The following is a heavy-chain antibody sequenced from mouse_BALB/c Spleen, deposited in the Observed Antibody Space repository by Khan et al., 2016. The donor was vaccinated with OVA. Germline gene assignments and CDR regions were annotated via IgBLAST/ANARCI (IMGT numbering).Heavy chain of an antibody. CDR1: GYTFTDYA. Sequence: QVRLQQSGPELVRPGVSVKISCKGSGYTFTDYAMYWVKQSHAKSLEWIGLISTYSGNTNYNQKFKGKATMTVDKSSSKAYMELARLTSEDSAIXYCAKPAYDGYYDYWGQGTTLTVSS. CDR2: ISTYSGNT. V-gene: IGHV1S137*01. CDR3: AKPAYDGYYDY. J-gene: IGHJ2*01. D-gene: IGHD2-3*01.